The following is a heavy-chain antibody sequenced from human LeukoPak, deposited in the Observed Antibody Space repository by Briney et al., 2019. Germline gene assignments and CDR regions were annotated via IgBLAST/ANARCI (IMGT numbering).Heavy chain of an antibody. J-gene: IGHJ4*02. D-gene: IGHD3-22*01. CDR3: ARGVLYYYDSSGYPFDY. V-gene: IGHV4-34*01. CDR2: INHSGST. Sequence: PSETLSLTCTVSGGSISSYYWSWIRQPPGKGLEWIGEINHSGSTNYNPSLKSRVTISVDTSKNQFSLKLSSVTAADTAVYYCARGVLYYYDSSGYPFDYWGQGTLVTVSS. CDR1: GGSISSYY.